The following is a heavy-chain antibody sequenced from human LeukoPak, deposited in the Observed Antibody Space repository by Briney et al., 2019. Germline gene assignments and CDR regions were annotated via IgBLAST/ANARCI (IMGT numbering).Heavy chain of an antibody. D-gene: IGHD6-13*01. CDR2: IYTSGST. CDR1: GGSISSYH. CDR3: AGEKQQLVGGTDY. J-gene: IGHJ4*02. V-gene: IGHV4-4*07. Sequence: PSETLSLPCTVSGGSISSYHWSWIRQPAGKGLEWIGRIYTSGSTNYNPSLKSRVTMSVDTSKNQFSLKLSSVTAADTAVYYCAGEKQQLVGGTDYWGQGTLVTVSS.